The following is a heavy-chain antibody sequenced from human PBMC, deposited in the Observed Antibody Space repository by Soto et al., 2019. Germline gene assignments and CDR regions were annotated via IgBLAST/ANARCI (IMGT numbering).Heavy chain of an antibody. CDR1: GYTFTSYG. CDR2: ISAYNGNT. CDR3: ARVYYYDSSGVIQVWFDP. V-gene: IGHV1-18*01. J-gene: IGHJ5*02. Sequence: ASVKVSCKASGYTFTSYGISWVRQAPGQGLEWMGWISAYNGNTNYAQKLQGRVTMTRDTSTSTAYMELRSLGSDDTAVYYCARVYYYDSSGVIQVWFDPWGQGPLVTVSS. D-gene: IGHD3-22*01.